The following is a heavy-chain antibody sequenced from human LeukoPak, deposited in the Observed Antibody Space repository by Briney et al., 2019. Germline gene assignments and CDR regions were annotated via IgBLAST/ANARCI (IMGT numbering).Heavy chain of an antibody. CDR2: IIPIFGTA. V-gene: IGHV1-69*01. J-gene: IGHJ4*02. CDR1: GGTFISYA. D-gene: IGHD3-10*01. Sequence: SVKVSCKASGGTFISYAISWVRQAPGQGLEWMGGIIPIFGTANYAQKFQGRVTITADESTSTAYMELSSLRSEDTAVYYCASSTPTGLYYFDYWGQGTLVTVSS. CDR3: ASSTPTGLYYFDY.